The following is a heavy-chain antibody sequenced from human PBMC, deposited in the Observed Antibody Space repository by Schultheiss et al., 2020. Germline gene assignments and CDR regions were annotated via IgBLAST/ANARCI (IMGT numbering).Heavy chain of an antibody. CDR1: GYSISSGYY. CDR3: ARYLRGPTHYYMDV. Sequence: SETLSLTCAVSGYSISSGYYWGWIRQPPGKGLEWIGSIYYSGSTNYNPSLKSRVTISVDTSKNQFSLKLSSVTAADTAVYYCARYLRGPTHYYMDVWGKGTTVTVS. D-gene: IGHD2-2*01. J-gene: IGHJ6*03. V-gene: IGHV4-38-2*01. CDR2: IYYSGST.